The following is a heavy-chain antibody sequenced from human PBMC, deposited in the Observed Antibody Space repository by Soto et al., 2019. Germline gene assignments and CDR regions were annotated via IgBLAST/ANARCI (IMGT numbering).Heavy chain of an antibody. Sequence: QVQLVESGGGVVQPGRSLRLSCAASGFTFSSYGMHWVRQAPGKGLEWVAVISYDGSNKYYADSVKGRFTISRNNSKNTLYLQMNCLRAEDTAVYDCATDPTEQWLGYFDYWGQGTLVTVSS. CDR3: ATDPTEQWLGYFDY. CDR2: ISYDGSNK. V-gene: IGHV3-30*03. CDR1: GFTFSSYG. D-gene: IGHD6-19*01. J-gene: IGHJ4*02.